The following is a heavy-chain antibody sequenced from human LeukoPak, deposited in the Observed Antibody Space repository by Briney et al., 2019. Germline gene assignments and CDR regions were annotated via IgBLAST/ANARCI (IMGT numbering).Heavy chain of an antibody. J-gene: IGHJ4*02. CDR1: GGTFSSYA. CDR2: IIPIFGTA. V-gene: IGHV1-69*05. CDR3: ARSGRSSGWFFDY. Sequence: SVKVSCKASGGTFSSYAISWVRQAPGQGLEWMGGIIPIFGTANYAQKFQGRVTITTDESTSTACMELSSLRSEDTAVYYCARSGRSSGWFFDYWGQGTLVTVSS. D-gene: IGHD6-19*01.